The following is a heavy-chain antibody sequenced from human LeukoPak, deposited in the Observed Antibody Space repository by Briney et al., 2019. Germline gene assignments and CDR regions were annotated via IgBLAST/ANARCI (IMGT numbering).Heavy chain of an antibody. CDR2: ISGSGGST. J-gene: IGHJ5*02. CDR1: GFTFSSYA. D-gene: IGHD3-16*02. CDR3: EVITNWFDP. V-gene: IGHV3-23*01. Sequence: PGGSLRLSCAASGFTFSSYAMSWVRQAPRKGLEWVSAISGSGGSTYYADSVKGRFTISRDNSKNTLYLQMNSLRAGDTAVYYCEVITNWFDPWGQGTLVTVSS.